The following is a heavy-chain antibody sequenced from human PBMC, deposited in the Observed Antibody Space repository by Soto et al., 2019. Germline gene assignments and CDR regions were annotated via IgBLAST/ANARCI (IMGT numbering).Heavy chain of an antibody. CDR1: GYTFTSYD. CDR2: MNPNSGNT. D-gene: IGHD3-9*01. J-gene: IGHJ6*02. Sequence: ASVKVSCKASGYTFTSYDINWVRQATGQGLEWMGWMNPNSGNTGYAQKFQGRVTMTRNTSISTAYMELSSLRSEDTAVYYCARVPYYDILTGYYMGYYYYGMDVWGQGTTVTVSS. V-gene: IGHV1-8*01. CDR3: ARVPYYDILTGYYMGYYYYGMDV.